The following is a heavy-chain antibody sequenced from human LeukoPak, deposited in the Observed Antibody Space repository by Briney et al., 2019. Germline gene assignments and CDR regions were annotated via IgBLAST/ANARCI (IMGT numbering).Heavy chain of an antibody. Sequence: GGSRRLSCAASGFTFSSYWMSWVRQAPAKGVEWVANIKQDGSEKYYVDSVKGRFTISRDNAKNSLYLQMNSLRAEDTAVYYCAREDMAAAGQPLDYWGQGTLVTVSS. CDR3: AREDMAAAGQPLDY. V-gene: IGHV3-7*01. CDR1: GFTFSSYW. D-gene: IGHD6-13*01. J-gene: IGHJ4*02. CDR2: IKQDGSEK.